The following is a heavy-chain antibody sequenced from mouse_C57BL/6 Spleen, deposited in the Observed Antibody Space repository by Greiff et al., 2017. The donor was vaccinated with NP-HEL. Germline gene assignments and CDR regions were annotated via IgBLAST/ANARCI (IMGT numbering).Heavy chain of an antibody. CDR2: ISSGGSYT. J-gene: IGHJ2*01. CDR1: GFTFSSYG. D-gene: IGHD1-1*01. V-gene: IGHV5-6*01. CDR3: ARLAYYYGSSWDYFDY. Sequence: VQLVESGGDLVKPGGSLKLSCAASGFTFSSYGMSWVRQTPDKRLEWVATISSGGSYTYYPDSVKGRFTISRDNAKNTLYLQMSSLKSEDTAMYYCARLAYYYGSSWDYFDYWGQGTTLTVSS.